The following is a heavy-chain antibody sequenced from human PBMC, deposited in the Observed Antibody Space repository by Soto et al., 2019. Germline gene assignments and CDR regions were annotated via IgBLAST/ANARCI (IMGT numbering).Heavy chain of an antibody. Sequence: EVQLVESGGGLVQPGGSLRLSCAASRFTFSSYWMHWVRQAPGKGLVWVSRINGDGSSTDYADSVRGRFTVSRDNAKNTLYLQRNSPRAEDTAVYYCARSSIDAYGRVFDYWGQGTLVTVSS. D-gene: IGHD2-21*01. V-gene: IGHV3-74*01. CDR1: RFTFSSYW. CDR3: ARSSIDAYGRVFDY. J-gene: IGHJ4*02. CDR2: INGDGSST.